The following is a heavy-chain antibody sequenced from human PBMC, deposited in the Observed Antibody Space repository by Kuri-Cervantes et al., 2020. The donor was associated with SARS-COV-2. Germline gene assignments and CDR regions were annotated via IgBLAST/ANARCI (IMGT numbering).Heavy chain of an antibody. CDR2: IYYSGST. Sequence: GSLRLSCTVSGGSISSSSYYWGWIRQPPGKGLEWIGSIYYSGSTYYNPSLKSRVTISVDTSKNQFSLKLSSVTAADTAVYYCARDGYDCWSGYSRTYGMDVWGQGTTVTVSS. CDR3: ARDGYDCWSGYSRTYGMDV. CDR1: GGSISSSSYY. V-gene: IGHV4-39*02. D-gene: IGHD3-3*01. J-gene: IGHJ6*02.